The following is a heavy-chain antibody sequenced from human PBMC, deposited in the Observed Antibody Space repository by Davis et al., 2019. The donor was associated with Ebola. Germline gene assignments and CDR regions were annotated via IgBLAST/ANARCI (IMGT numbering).Heavy chain of an antibody. Sequence: GESLKISCADSVITFSSYAMTWVRQAPGKGLEWVSAISGSGGTTYYAGSVKGRFTVSRDNSKKTMYLQMNSLRAEDTAVYYCAKGGPPYYDFWSEIALDGWFDPWGQGTLVTVSS. CDR1: VITFSSYA. CDR3: AKGGPPYYDFWSEIALDGWFDP. J-gene: IGHJ5*02. V-gene: IGHV3-23*01. CDR2: ISGSGGTT. D-gene: IGHD3-3*01.